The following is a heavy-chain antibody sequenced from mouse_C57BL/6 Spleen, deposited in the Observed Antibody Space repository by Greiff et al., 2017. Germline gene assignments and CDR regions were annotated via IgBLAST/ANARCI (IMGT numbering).Heavy chain of an antibody. D-gene: IGHD1-1*01. CDR1: GYTFTSYW. V-gene: IGHV1-52*01. Sequence: VKLKQPGAELVRPGSSVKLSCKASGYTFTSYWMHWVKQRPIQGLEWIGNIDPSDSETHYNQKFKDKATLTVDKSSSTAYMQLSSLTSEDSAVYYCARWYYGFAYWGQGTLVTVSA. J-gene: IGHJ3*01. CDR3: ARWYYGFAY. CDR2: IDPSDSET.